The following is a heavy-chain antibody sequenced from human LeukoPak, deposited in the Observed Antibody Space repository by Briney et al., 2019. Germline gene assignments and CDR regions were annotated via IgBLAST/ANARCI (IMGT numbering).Heavy chain of an antibody. V-gene: IGHV1-18*01. J-gene: IGHJ3*02. Sequence: ASVTVSCKASGYTFTSYGISWVRQAPGQGLEWMGWISAYNGNTNYAQKLQGRVTMTTDTSTSTAYMELRSLRSDDTAVYYCASGVLLGYCSSTSCYDAFDIWGQGTMVTVSS. D-gene: IGHD2-2*01. CDR1: GYTFTSYG. CDR3: ASGVLLGYCSSTSCYDAFDI. CDR2: ISAYNGNT.